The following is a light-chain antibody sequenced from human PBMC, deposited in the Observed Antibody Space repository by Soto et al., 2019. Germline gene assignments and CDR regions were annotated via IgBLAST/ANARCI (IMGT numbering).Light chain of an antibody. Sequence: QLVLTQSPSASASLGASVKLTCTLSSGHSSYAIAWHQQQPEKGPRYLMKLNSDGSHSKGDGIPDRFSGSSSGAERYLTIFSLQSEDEADYYCQTWGSGIHVVFGGGTKLTVL. CDR1: SGHSSYA. V-gene: IGLV4-69*01. J-gene: IGLJ2*01. CDR3: QTWGSGIHVV. CDR2: LNSDGSH.